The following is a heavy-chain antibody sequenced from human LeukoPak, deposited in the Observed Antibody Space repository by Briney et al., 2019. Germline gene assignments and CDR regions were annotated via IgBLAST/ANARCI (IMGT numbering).Heavy chain of an antibody. V-gene: IGHV1-2*06. D-gene: IGHD3-3*01. CDR1: GYTFTGYY. Sequence: ASVKVSCKASGYTFTGYYMHWVRQAPGQGLEWMGRINPNSGGTNYAQKFQGRVTMTRDTSISTAYMELSRLRSDDTAVYYCARLRFLEWFPFDYRGQGTLVTVSS. J-gene: IGHJ4*02. CDR2: INPNSGGT. CDR3: ARLRFLEWFPFDY.